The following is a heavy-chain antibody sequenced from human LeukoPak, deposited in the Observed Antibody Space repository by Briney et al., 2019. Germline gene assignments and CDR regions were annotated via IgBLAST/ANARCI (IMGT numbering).Heavy chain of an antibody. CDR3: ARVTGYQGSYPFDY. V-gene: IGHV6-1*01. J-gene: IGHJ4*02. Sequence: SQTLSLTCAISGDIVSSNSAAWSWIRQSPSRGLEWLGRTYYGSKWYNDYAVSVKSRITISPDTSKNQFSLQLNSVTPEDTAVYYCARVTGYQGSYPFDYWGQGTLVTVSS. CDR2: TYYGSKWYN. D-gene: IGHD1-26*01. CDR1: GDIVSSNSAA.